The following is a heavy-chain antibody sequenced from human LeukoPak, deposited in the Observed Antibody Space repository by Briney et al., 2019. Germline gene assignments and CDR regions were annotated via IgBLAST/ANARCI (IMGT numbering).Heavy chain of an antibody. CDR1: GGTFSSYI. J-gene: IGHJ3*01. CDR3: ARQGYTNNLGGYFGDKDDGFDL. CDR2: IIPIFGTP. D-gene: IGHD3-9*01. V-gene: IGHV1-69*13. Sequence: GASVKVSCKASGGTFSSYIITWVRQAPGQGLEWMGRIIPIFGTPDYAQKLQGRVTITADESTSTAYMELSRLRIEDTAVYYCARQGYTNNLGGYFGDKDDGFDLWGQGTMVTVSS.